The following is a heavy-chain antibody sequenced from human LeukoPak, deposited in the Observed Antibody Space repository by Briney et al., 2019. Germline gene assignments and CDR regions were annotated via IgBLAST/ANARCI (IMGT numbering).Heavy chain of an antibody. V-gene: IGHV4-39*07. Sequence: SETLSLTCTVSGGSISSSSYYWGWIRQPPGKGLEWIGIIYYSGSTYYNPSLKSRVTISVDTSKNQFSLKLSSVTAADTAVYYCARGDASYYYERSEWPHYAFHIWGQGTLVTVSA. J-gene: IGHJ3*02. D-gene: IGHD3-22*01. CDR1: GGSISSSSYY. CDR2: IYYSGST. CDR3: ARGDASYYYERSEWPHYAFHI.